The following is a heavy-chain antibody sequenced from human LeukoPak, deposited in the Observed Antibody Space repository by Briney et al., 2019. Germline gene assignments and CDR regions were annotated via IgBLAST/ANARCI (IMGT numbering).Heavy chain of an antibody. D-gene: IGHD1-26*01. CDR3: ARRSGSHSLDY. J-gene: IGHJ4*02. CDR1: GGSISSYY. CDR2: IYYSGST. V-gene: IGHV4-59*08. Sequence: SETLSLTCTVSGGSISSYYWSWIRQPPGKGLEWIGYIYYSGSTNYNPSLKSRVTISVDTSKNQFSLKLSSVTAADTAAYYCARRSGSHSLDYWGQGTLVTVSS.